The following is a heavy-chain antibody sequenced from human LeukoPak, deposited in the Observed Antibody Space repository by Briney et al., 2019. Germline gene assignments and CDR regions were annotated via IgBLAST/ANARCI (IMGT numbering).Heavy chain of an antibody. J-gene: IGHJ6*02. CDR2: INPNSGGT. D-gene: IGHD5-18*01. CDR3: ARGGLPTPGYYGMDV. V-gene: IGHV1-2*02. CDR1: GYTFTGYY. Sequence: ASVKVSCKASGYTFTGYYMHWVRQAPGQGLEWMGWINPNSGGTSYAQKFQGRATMTRDTSISTAYMELSRLRSDDTAVYYCARGGLPTPGYYGMDVWGQGTTVTVSS.